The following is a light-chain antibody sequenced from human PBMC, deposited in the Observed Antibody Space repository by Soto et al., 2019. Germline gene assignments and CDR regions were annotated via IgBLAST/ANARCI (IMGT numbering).Light chain of an antibody. Sequence: QSVLTQPASVSGSPGQSITISCTGTSSDVGSYNLVSWCQQHPGKAPKLMIYEVSKRPSGVSNRFSGSKSGNTASLTISGLQAEDEADYYCCSYAGSSTLGVFGTGTKLTVL. CDR1: SSDVGSYNL. CDR2: EVS. J-gene: IGLJ1*01. V-gene: IGLV2-23*02. CDR3: CSYAGSSTLGV.